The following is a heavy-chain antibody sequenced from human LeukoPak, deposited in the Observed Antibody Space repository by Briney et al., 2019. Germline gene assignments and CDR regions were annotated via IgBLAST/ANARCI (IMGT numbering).Heavy chain of an antibody. Sequence: ASVKVSCKASGYTFTSYGISWVRQAPGQGLEWMGWISAYNGNTNYAQKLQGRVTMTTDTSTSTAYMELRSLRSDDRAVYYCARNYDQVSNDAFDIWGQGTMVTVSS. D-gene: IGHD3-22*01. CDR3: ARNYDQVSNDAFDI. CDR1: GYTFTSYG. V-gene: IGHV1-18*01. CDR2: ISAYNGNT. J-gene: IGHJ3*02.